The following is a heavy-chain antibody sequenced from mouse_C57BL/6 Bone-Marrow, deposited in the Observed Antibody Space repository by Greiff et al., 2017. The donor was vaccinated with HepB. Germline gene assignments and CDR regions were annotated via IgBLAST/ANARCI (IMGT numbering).Heavy chain of an antibody. D-gene: IGHD1-1*01. CDR1: GYTFTDYY. Sequence: QVQLQQSGAELVRPGASVKLSCKASGYTFTDYYINWVKQRPGQGLEWIARIYPGSGNTYYNEKFKGKATLTAEKSSSTAYMQLSSLTSEDSAVYFCARTRGITTVVDYFDYWGQGTTLTVSS. V-gene: IGHV1-76*01. CDR3: ARTRGITTVVDYFDY. J-gene: IGHJ2*01. CDR2: IYPGSGNT.